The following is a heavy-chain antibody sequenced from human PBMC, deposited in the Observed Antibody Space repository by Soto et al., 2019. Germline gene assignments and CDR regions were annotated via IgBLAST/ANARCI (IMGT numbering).Heavy chain of an antibody. CDR1: GYSFTNYW. CDR2: IYPADSDT. D-gene: IGHD6-19*01. CDR3: ARKGLADYYYYYYMDV. Sequence: GESLKISCKGSGYSFTNYWIGWVRQMPGKGLEWMGIIYPADSDTKYSPSFQGQVTISADKSISTAYLHWNSLKASDTAIYYCARKGLADYYYYYYMDVWGKGTTVTVSS. V-gene: IGHV5-51*01. J-gene: IGHJ6*03.